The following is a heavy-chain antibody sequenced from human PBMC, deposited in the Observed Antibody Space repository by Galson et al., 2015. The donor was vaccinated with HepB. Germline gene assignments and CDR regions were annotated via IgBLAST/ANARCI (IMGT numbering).Heavy chain of an antibody. CDR1: GFTFSSYA. Sequence: SLRLSCAASGFTFSSYAMTWVRQAPGKGLEWVSAITDSGDHTYHADSVKGRFTLSRDNTKNTLYLQMNSLRAEDTAVYYCDDLVRGRNGEYFCHWGQGTLVTVSS. J-gene: IGHJ1*01. CDR2: ITDSGDHT. D-gene: IGHD3-3*01. V-gene: IGHV3-23*01. CDR3: DDLVRGRNGEYFCH.